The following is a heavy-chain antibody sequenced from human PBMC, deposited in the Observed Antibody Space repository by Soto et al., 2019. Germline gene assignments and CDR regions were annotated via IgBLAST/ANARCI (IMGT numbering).Heavy chain of an antibody. V-gene: IGHV4-39*01. D-gene: IGHD3-16*01. Sequence: PSETLSLTCTVSGGSISSTTYYWGWIRQPPGRGLEWIGNIHYSGNTYYNPSLKSRATISVDTSENQFSLRLSSVTAADTAIYYCARRASRLLNFCTYAVCSNDYFYYMDVWGKGTTVTVSS. CDR3: ARRASRLLNFCTYAVCSNDYFYYMDV. CDR1: GGSISSTTYY. J-gene: IGHJ6*03. CDR2: IHYSGNT.